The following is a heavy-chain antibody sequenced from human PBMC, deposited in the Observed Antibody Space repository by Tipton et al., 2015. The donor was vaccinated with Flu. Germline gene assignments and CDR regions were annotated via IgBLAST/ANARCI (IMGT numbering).Heavy chain of an antibody. D-gene: IGHD3-22*01. Sequence: SLRLSCAASGFTFTAYAMSWVRQAPGKGLQWVSGISGSGISTFYANSVKGRFTVSRDNSKNTLYLQMNSLRAEDTAVYYCAKDRGITMTVVADAFDVWGQGTTVTVSS. CDR2: ISGSGIST. CDR1: GFTFTAYA. J-gene: IGHJ3*01. V-gene: IGHV3-23*01. CDR3: AKDRGITMTVVADAFDV.